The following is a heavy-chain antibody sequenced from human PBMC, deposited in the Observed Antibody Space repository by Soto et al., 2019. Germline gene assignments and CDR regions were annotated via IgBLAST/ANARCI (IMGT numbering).Heavy chain of an antibody. CDR1: GFTFSSYA. Sequence: EVQLLESGGGLAQPGGSLRLSCAASGFTFSSYAMSWVRQAPGKGLEWVSSISGSGGSIYYADSVQGRVTISRDSSKTTLKLQMNSLRVQDKAVYYCAKSRGSGFSMVRGVDGFDTWGQGAMVTVSS. CDR2: ISGSGGSI. CDR3: AKSRGSGFSMVRGVDGFDT. V-gene: IGHV3-23*01. D-gene: IGHD3-10*01. J-gene: IGHJ3*02.